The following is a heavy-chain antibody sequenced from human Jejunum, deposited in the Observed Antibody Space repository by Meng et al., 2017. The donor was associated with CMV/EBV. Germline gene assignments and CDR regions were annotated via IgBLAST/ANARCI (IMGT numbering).Heavy chain of an antibody. CDR2: INRGDSVI. CDR3: TKDQGISGFTMDV. Sequence: SRFALSNHDMNWVRRAPGKGLEWLSHINRGDSVILYADSVQGRFTISRDIAKNSLYLQMNSLRVEDTAIYYCTKDQGISGFTMDVWGQGTTVTVSS. V-gene: IGHV3-48*03. D-gene: IGHD3-3*01. J-gene: IGHJ6*02. CDR1: RFALSNHD.